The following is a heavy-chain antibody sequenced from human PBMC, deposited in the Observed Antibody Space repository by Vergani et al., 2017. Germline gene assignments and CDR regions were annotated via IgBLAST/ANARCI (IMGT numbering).Heavy chain of an antibody. V-gene: IGHV4-59*11. Sequence: QVQLQESGPVLVKSSETLSLTCRVSFDSIRNLYCNSIRQPPVKGLEWIGYIHYSENTNYNPSLKTRVTISVDTSKNQFFLTLTSVTAADTAVYYCASDTHSGQRADRWGQGILVTVSS. CDR3: ASDTHSGQRADR. J-gene: IGHJ5*02. D-gene: IGHD6-19*01. CDR2: IHYSENT. CDR1: FDSIRNLY.